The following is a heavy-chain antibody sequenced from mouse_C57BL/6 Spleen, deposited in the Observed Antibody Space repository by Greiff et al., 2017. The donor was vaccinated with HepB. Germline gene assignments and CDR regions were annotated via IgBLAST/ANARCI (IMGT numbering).Heavy chain of an antibody. D-gene: IGHD2-4*01. CDR1: GYTFTSYW. CDR3: ARRAYDYYVGAFAY. V-gene: IGHV1-64*01. Sequence: QVQLQQPGAELVKPGASVKLSCKASGYTFTSYWMHWVKQRPGQGLEWIGMIHPNSGSTNYNEKFKSKATLTVDKSSSTAYMQLSSLTSEDSAVYYWARRAYDYYVGAFAYWGQGTLVTVSA. J-gene: IGHJ3*01. CDR2: IHPNSGST.